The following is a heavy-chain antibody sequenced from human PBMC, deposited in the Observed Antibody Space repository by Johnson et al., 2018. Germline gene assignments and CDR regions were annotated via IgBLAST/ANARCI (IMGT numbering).Heavy chain of an antibody. CDR2: ISSSSSTI. J-gene: IGHJ6*02. CDR3: ASNSSSWYYYYGMDV. Sequence: VQLVQSGGGLVQPGGSXRLSCAASGFTFSSYSMNWVRQAPGKGLEWVSYISSSSSTIYYADSVKGRFTISRDNAKNSLYLQMNSLRDEDTAVYYCASNSSSWYYYYGMDVWGQGTTVTVSS. CDR1: GFTFSSYS. D-gene: IGHD6-13*01. V-gene: IGHV3-48*02.